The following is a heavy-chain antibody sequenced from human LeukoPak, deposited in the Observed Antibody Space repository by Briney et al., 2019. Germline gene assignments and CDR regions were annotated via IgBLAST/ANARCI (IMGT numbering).Heavy chain of an antibody. CDR2: INPNSGGT. V-gene: IGHV1-2*02. Sequence: ASVKVSCKASGYTFTGYYMHWVRQAPGQGLEWMGWINPNSGGTNYAQKFQGRVTMTRDTSISTAYMELSRLRSDDTAVYYCAGRGNYYDSGGYPYHHYWAQGTVDTVPS. D-gene: IGHD3-22*01. CDR3: AGRGNYYDSGGYPYHHY. J-gene: IGHJ4*02. CDR1: GYTFTGYY.